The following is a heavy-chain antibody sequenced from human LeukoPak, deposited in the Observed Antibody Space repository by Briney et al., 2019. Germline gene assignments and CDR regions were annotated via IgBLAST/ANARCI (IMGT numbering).Heavy chain of an antibody. Sequence: GGSLRLSCAASGFTFTTYTMNWVRQAPGKGLEWVSSISSGSSYMYYADSVKGRFTISRDNAQNSLYLQMNSLRAEDTAVYYCARDLPEYSSGWTYYYYYYMDVWGKGTTVTISS. J-gene: IGHJ6*03. D-gene: IGHD6-19*01. CDR1: GFTFTTYT. CDR3: ARDLPEYSSGWTYYYYYYMDV. V-gene: IGHV3-21*01. CDR2: ISSGSSYM.